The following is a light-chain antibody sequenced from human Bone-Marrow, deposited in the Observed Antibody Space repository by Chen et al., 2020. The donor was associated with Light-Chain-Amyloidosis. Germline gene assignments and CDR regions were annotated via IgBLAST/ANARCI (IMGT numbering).Light chain of an antibody. Sequence: KFMRIKPHSLSESPGKTLIISSTPSSGSIATNYVQWYQQRPGSPPTTVIYEDDQRPSGVPDRFSVSIDRSSNSASLTISGLKTEDEADYYCQSYQGSSQGVFGGGTKLTVL. V-gene: IGLV6-57*01. CDR2: EDD. J-gene: IGLJ3*02. CDR1: SGSIATNY. CDR3: QSYQGSSQGV.